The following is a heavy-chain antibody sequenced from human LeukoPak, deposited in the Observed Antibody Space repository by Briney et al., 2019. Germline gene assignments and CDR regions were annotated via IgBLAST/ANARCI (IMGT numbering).Heavy chain of an antibody. CDR1: GFTFSSYV. Sequence: GGSLRLSCAASGFTFSSYVMSWVRQAPGKGLEWVSAISGSGGSTYYADSVKGRFTISRDNSKNTLYLQMNSLRAEDTAVYYCAKASGSDILTGYYAFDIWGQGTMVTVSS. CDR3: AKASGSDILTGYYAFDI. CDR2: ISGSGGST. D-gene: IGHD3-9*01. J-gene: IGHJ3*02. V-gene: IGHV3-23*01.